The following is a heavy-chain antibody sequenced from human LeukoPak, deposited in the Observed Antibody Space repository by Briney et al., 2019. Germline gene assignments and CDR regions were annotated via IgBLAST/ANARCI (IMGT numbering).Heavy chain of an antibody. J-gene: IGHJ4*02. V-gene: IGHV3-74*01. Sequence: GGSLRLSCVVSGFTFSSYWMHWVRQAPGKGLVWVSRINRDGSTTTYADSVKGRFTISRDNAKNTLYLQMNSLRAEDTAMYYCVSGYSYGYEFEYWGQGTLVTVFS. D-gene: IGHD5-18*01. CDR2: INRDGSTT. CDR3: VSGYSYGYEFEY. CDR1: GFTFSSYW.